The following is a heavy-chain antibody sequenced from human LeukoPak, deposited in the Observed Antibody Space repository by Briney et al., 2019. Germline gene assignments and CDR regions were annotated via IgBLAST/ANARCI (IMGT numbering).Heavy chain of an antibody. CDR2: ISSSSSYI. Sequence: GTLSLTCAVSGGSISSSNWWSWVRQPPGKGLEWVSSISSSSSYIYYADSVKGRFTISRDNAKNSLYLQMNSLRAEDTAVYYCARDGVLSSAARYYYYGMDVWGQGTTVAVSS. CDR3: ARDGVLSSAARYYYYGMDV. J-gene: IGHJ6*02. CDR1: GGSISSSN. D-gene: IGHD6-6*01. V-gene: IGHV3-21*01.